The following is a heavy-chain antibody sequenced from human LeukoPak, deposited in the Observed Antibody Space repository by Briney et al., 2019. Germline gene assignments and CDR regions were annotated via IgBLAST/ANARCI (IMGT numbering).Heavy chain of an antibody. CDR1: GFTFSSSA. Sequence: PGGSLRLSCAAPGFTFSSSAMSWVRQAPGKGLEWVSAISNNGGYTYYADSVQGRFTISRDNSKSRLCLQMNSLRAEDTAVYYCAKQLGYCSDGSCYFPYWGQGTLVTVSS. D-gene: IGHD2-15*01. V-gene: IGHV3-23*01. CDR3: AKQLGYCSDGSCYFPY. J-gene: IGHJ4*02. CDR2: ISNNGGYT.